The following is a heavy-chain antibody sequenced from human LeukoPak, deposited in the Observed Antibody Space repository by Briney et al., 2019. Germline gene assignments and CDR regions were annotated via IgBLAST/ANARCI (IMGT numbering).Heavy chain of an antibody. Sequence: ASVKVSCKASGYTFTSYGISWVRQAPGQGLEWMGGIIPIFGTANYAQKFQGRVTITADESTSTAYMELSSLRSEDTAVYYCAREEAELRVLDIWGQGTMVTVSS. D-gene: IGHD1-7*01. V-gene: IGHV1-69*13. CDR1: GYTFTSYG. CDR2: IIPIFGTA. CDR3: AREEAELRVLDI. J-gene: IGHJ3*02.